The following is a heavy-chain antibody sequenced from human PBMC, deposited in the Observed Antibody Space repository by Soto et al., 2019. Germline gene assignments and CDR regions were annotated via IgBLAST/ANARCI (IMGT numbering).Heavy chain of an antibody. V-gene: IGHV3-23*01. J-gene: IGHJ4*02. Sequence: GGSLRLSCAASGFTFSNYAMNWVRQAPGKGLEWVSGVSGSGGRTYYADSVKGRFTISRDNAKNSLYLQMNSLRAEDTAVYYCARVAGGYDFWSVEAASFDYWGQGTLVTVSS. CDR3: ARVAGGYDFWSVEAASFDY. CDR1: GFTFSNYA. D-gene: IGHD3-3*01. CDR2: VSGSGGRT.